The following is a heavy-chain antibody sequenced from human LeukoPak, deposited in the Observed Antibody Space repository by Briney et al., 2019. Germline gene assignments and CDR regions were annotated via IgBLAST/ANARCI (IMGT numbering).Heavy chain of an antibody. Sequence: GGSLRLSCAASGFTFSSYSMNWVRQAPGKGLEWVSYISGSSSTIYYADSVKGRFTISRDNAKNSLYLQMNSLRAEDTAVYYCARVGSGYYQGDYWSQGTLVTVSS. V-gene: IGHV3-48*04. CDR3: ARVGSGYYQGDY. J-gene: IGHJ4*02. D-gene: IGHD2/OR15-2a*01. CDR2: ISGSSSTI. CDR1: GFTFSSYS.